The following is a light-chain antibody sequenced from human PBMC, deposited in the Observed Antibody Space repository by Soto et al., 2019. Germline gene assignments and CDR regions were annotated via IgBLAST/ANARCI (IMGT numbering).Light chain of an antibody. CDR3: QQRSNWPRT. CDR1: QSVSSN. CDR2: GAS. J-gene: IGKJ1*01. Sequence: EVVMTQSPATVSVSPGERATLSCRASQSVSSNLAWYQQKPGQAPRLLIYGASTRATGTPARFSGSGSGTEFTLTISSLQSEDFAVYYCQQRSNWPRTFGQGTKVEIK. V-gene: IGKV3-15*01.